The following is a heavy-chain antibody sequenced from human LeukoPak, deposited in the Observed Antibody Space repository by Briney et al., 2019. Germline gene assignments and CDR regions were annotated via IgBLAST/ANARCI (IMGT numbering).Heavy chain of an antibody. CDR3: AKDLMGDFWSGYLDY. V-gene: IGHV3-64*01. J-gene: IGHJ4*02. CDR1: GFPFSSYA. D-gene: IGHD3-3*01. CDR2: ISSNGGST. Sequence: PGGSLRLSCAASGFPFSSYAMHWVRQAPGKGLEYVSAISSNGGSTFYANSVKGRFTTSRDNSKNTLHLQMGSLRPEDTAVYYCAKDLMGDFWSGYLDYWGQGTLITVSS.